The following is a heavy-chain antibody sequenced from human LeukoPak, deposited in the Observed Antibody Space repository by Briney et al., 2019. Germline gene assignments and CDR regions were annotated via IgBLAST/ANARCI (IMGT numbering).Heavy chain of an antibody. CDR3: ARASGSGNPWFPWGF. CDR1: GDSISSFY. Sequence: SETLSLTCTVSGDSISSFYWSWIRQPPGKGLEWIGYIYYNGNTNSNPSLKSRVTISADTSKNQFSLKLSSVTAADTAVYYCARASGSGNPWFPWGFWGQGTLVTVSS. D-gene: IGHD2-15*01. J-gene: IGHJ4*02. CDR2: IYYNGNT. V-gene: IGHV4-59*01.